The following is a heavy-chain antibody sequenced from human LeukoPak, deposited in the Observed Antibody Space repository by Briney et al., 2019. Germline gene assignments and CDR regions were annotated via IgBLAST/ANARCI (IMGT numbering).Heavy chain of an antibody. CDR1: GGSFSGYY. V-gene: IGHV4-34*01. Sequence: PSETLSLTCAVYGGSFSGYYWSWIRQPPGKGLEWIGEINHSGSTNYNPSLKSRVTISVDTSKNQFSLKLSSVTAADTAVYCCARATAMVGIDYWGQGTLVTVSS. CDR2: INHSGST. CDR3: ARATAMVGIDY. D-gene: IGHD5-18*01. J-gene: IGHJ4*02.